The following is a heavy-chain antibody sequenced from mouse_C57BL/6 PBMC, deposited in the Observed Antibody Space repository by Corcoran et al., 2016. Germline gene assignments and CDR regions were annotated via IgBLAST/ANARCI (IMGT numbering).Heavy chain of an antibody. CDR1: GYSITSGYY. CDR3: ARVRGYFDY. CDR2: ISYDGSN. V-gene: IGHV3-6*01. Sequence: DVQLQESGPGLVKPSQSLSLTCSVTGYSITSGYYWNWIRQFPGNKLEWMGYISYDGSNNYNPSLKNRISITRDTSKNQFFLKLNSVTTEDTATYYCARVRGYFDYWGQGTTLTVSS. J-gene: IGHJ2*01.